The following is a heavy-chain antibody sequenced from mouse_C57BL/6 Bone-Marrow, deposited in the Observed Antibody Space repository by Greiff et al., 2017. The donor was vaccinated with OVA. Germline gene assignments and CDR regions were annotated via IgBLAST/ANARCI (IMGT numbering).Heavy chain of an antibody. CDR3: ARDEYFDYFDY. CDR2: IHPNSGST. V-gene: IGHV1-64*01. J-gene: IGHJ2*01. D-gene: IGHD5-2*01. Sequence: QVHVKQSGAELVKPGASVKLSCKASGYTFTSYWMHWVKQRPGQGLEWIGMIHPNSGSTNFNEKFKSKATLTVDKSSSTAYMQLSSLTSEDSAVYCCARDEYFDYFDYWGQGTTLTVSS. CDR1: GYTFTSYW.